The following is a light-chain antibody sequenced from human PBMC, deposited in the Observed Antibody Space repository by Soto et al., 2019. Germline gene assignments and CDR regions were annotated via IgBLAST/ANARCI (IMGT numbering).Light chain of an antibody. V-gene: IGKV1-39*01. CDR2: AAS. Sequence: DIQMTQSPSSLSASVGDRVTITCRASQSISSYLNWNQQKPGKAPRLLIYAASSLQTGFPSRFSGSGSRTDFTLTISSLQPEDFATYYCQQSYSTPLTFGGGTKVEIK. CDR3: QQSYSTPLT. J-gene: IGKJ4*01. CDR1: QSISSY.